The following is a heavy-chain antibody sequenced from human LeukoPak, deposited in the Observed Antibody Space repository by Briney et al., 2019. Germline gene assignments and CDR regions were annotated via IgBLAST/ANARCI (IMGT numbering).Heavy chain of an antibody. CDR1: GYTFTSYG. CDR3: ARDLSRYDYVWGSYRPPHTFDY. Sequence: ASVKVSCKASGYTFTSYGISWVRQAPGQGLEWMGWISAYNGNTNYAQKLQGRVTMTTDTSTSTAYMELRSLRSDDTAVYYCARDLSRYDYVWGSYRPPHTFDYWGQGTLVIVSS. J-gene: IGHJ4*02. D-gene: IGHD3-16*02. CDR2: ISAYNGNT. V-gene: IGHV1-18*01.